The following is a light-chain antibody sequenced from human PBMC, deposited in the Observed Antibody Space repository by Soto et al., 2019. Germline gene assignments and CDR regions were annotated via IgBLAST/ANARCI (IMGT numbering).Light chain of an antibody. V-gene: IGLV2-14*03. CDR1: SIDIGGSNY. CDR2: GVS. CDR3: YSSRSSSTTFYV. Sequence: QSALTQPASVSGSPGQSITISCAGTSIDIGGSNYVSWYQQHPGKAPKLMIYGVSNRPSGVSTRFSGSKSGNTASLTISGLQAEDEADYFCYSSRSSSTTFYVFGTGTKLTVL. J-gene: IGLJ1*01.